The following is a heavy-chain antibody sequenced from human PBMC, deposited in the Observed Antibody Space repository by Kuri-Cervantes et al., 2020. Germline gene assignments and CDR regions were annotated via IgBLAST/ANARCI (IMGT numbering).Heavy chain of an antibody. Sequence: GESLKISCAASGFTFSSYAMSWVRQAPGKGLEWVSAISGSGGSTYYADSVKGRFTISRDNSKNTLYLQMNSLRAEDTAVYYCAKGGSLGYYYYYGMDVWGQGTTVTVSS. D-gene: IGHD3-10*01. V-gene: IGHV3-23*01. CDR3: AKGGSLGYYYYYGMDV. J-gene: IGHJ6*02. CDR1: GFTFSSYA. CDR2: ISGSGGST.